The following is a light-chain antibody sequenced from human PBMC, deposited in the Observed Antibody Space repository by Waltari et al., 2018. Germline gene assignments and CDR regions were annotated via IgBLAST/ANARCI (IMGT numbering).Light chain of an antibody. CDR1: SSDVGFYNY. Sequence: QSALTQAASVSGSPGQSITITCTGTSSDVGFYNYVPWYQPHPGKAPKLIIFDVSNRPSGVSDRFSGSKSGNTASLTISGLQAEDDADYYCSSYTTSSSYVFGTGTTVTVL. J-gene: IGLJ1*01. CDR3: SSYTTSSSYV. CDR2: DVS. V-gene: IGLV2-14*03.